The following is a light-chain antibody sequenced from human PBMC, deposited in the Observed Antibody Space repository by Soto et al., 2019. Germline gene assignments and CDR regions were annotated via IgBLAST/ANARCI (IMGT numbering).Light chain of an antibody. CDR3: QQRSNWPLT. J-gene: IGKJ3*01. Sequence: DIVLTQSPATLSMSPVERATLSCRASQSVSSYLVWFQQKPGQAPRLLIYDASTRATGIPARFSGSGSGTDFTLTISSLEPEDFAVYYCQQRSNWPLTFGPGTKVD. CDR2: DAS. CDR1: QSVSSY. V-gene: IGKV3-11*01.